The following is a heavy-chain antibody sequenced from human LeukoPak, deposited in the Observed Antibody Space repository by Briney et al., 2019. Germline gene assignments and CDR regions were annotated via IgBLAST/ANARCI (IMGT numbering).Heavy chain of an antibody. J-gene: IGHJ4*02. CDR3: ARDLPSYYYDSSGYFLSVKGFDY. Sequence: ASVTVSFTASGYTFTVYYMHWVRQAPGQGLEWMGWINPNSGGTNYAQQSQGRVTMTRDTSISTAYMELSRLRSDDTAVYYCARDLPSYYYDSSGYFLSVKGFDYWGQGTLVTVSS. CDR1: GYTFTVYY. CDR2: INPNSGGT. V-gene: IGHV1-2*02. D-gene: IGHD3-22*01.